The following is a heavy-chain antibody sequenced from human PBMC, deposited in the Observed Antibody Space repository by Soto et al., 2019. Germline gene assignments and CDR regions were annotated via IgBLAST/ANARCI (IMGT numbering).Heavy chain of an antibody. CDR1: GGSISSSRSY. Sequence: QLQLQESGPGLVKPSETLSLTCNVSGGSISSSRSYWAWFRQPPGKELEWIANIFYAGNTYYNPSRKGRVTVSVDPSKNQFSLKLDAVTAADTAVYYCARQAAAPGIDLWFDPWGQGTLVTVSS. D-gene: IGHD6-13*01. CDR3: ARQAAAPGIDLWFDP. J-gene: IGHJ5*02. V-gene: IGHV4-39*01. CDR2: IFYAGNT.